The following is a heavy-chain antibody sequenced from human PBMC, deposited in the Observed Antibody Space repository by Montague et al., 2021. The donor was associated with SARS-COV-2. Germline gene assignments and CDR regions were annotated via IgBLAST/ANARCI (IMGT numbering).Heavy chain of an antibody. CDR2: INYSGVDA. Sequence: SLRLSCAASGFAFSTYAVSWVRQAPGKGLEWVAVINYSGVDAFYADSVRGRFTISGDNSRNTVYLQMNSLRAADTAVYQCAKHRENSGISYYFDSWGQGTMVTVSS. J-gene: IGHJ4*02. CDR1: GFAFSTYA. CDR3: AKHRENSGISYYFDS. V-gene: IGHV3-23*01. D-gene: IGHD1-7*01.